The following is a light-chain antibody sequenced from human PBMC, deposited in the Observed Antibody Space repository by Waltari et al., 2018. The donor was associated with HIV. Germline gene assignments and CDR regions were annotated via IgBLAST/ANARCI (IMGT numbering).Light chain of an antibody. CDR3: QVWDSSSDHVV. V-gene: IGLV3-21*02. CDR2: DDS. CDR1: NIGSKT. Sequence: SYVLTQPPSVSVAPGQTARITCGGNNIGSKTVHWYQQKPGQAPVLVVYDDSERPSGIPEGFSGSNSGKTDTLTSSRVEAGDEDDYYCQVWDSSSDHVVFGGGTKLTVL. J-gene: IGLJ2*01.